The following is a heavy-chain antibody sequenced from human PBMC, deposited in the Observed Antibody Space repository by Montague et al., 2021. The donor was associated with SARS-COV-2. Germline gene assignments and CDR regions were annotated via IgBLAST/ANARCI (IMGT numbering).Heavy chain of an antibody. CDR1: GGSFSGYY. J-gene: IGHJ6*02. D-gene: IGHD4-11*01. V-gene: IGHV4-34*01. Sequence: SETLSLTCAVYGGSFSGYYWTWIRQSPRKGLEWIGEINHSGSTNYNPSLKSLVTISVDTSKNQFSLKLSSVTAADTAVYYCACGEITTRGLIYYYGMDVWGQGTTVTVSS. CDR2: INHSGST. CDR3: ACGEITTRGLIYYYGMDV.